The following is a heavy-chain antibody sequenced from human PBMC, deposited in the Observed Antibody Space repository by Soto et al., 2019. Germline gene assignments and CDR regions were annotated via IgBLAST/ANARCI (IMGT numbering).Heavy chain of an antibody. CDR1: GYSFTSYY. D-gene: IGHD6-19*01. Sequence: XSVKGSCKASGYSFTSYYMHWVRQAPGQGLEWMGIINPSGGSTSYAQKFQGRVTMTRDTSTSTVYVELSSLRSEDTAVYYCASAAVTGTAGLDFWGQGPQVTVSS. CDR2: INPSGGST. V-gene: IGHV1-46*01. J-gene: IGHJ4*02. CDR3: ASAAVTGTAGLDF.